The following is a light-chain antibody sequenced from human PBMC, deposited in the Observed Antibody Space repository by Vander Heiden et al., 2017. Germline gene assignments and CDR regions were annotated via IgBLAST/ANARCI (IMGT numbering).Light chain of an antibody. J-gene: IGLJ1*01. CDR3: AAWDDSLNGYV. CDR2: SNN. Sequence: QSVLTQPPSASGTPGQRVTISRSGSSSNTGSNTVNWYQQLPGTAPKLIIYSNNQRPSGVPDRFSGSKSGTSASLAISGLQSEDEADYYCAAWDDSLNGYVFGTGTKVTVL. V-gene: IGLV1-44*01. CDR1: SSNTGSNT.